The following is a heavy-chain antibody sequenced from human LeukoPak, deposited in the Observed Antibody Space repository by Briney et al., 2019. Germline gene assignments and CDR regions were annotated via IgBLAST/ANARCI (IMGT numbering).Heavy chain of an antibody. Sequence: GESLKISRKGSGYSFTSYWIGWVRQMPGKGLEWMGIIYPGDSDTRYSPSFQGQVTISADKSISTAYLQWSSLKASDTAMYYCASGPGGSYGPFDAFDIWGQGTMVTVSS. D-gene: IGHD1-26*01. V-gene: IGHV5-51*01. CDR3: ASGPGGSYGPFDAFDI. CDR2: IYPGDSDT. J-gene: IGHJ3*02. CDR1: GYSFTSYW.